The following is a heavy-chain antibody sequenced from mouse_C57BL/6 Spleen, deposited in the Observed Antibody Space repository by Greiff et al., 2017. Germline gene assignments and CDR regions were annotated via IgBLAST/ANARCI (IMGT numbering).Heavy chain of an antibody. V-gene: IGHV5-16*01. CDR1: GFTFSDYY. CDR3: ARWGYGSHFDY. J-gene: IGHJ2*01. D-gene: IGHD1-1*01. CDR2: INYDGSST. Sequence: EVHLVESEGGLVQPGSSMKLSCTASGFTFSDYYMAWVRQVPEKGLEWVANINYDGSSTYYLDSLKSRFIISRDNAKNILYLQMSSLKSEDTATYYCARWGYGSHFDYWGQGTTLTVSS.